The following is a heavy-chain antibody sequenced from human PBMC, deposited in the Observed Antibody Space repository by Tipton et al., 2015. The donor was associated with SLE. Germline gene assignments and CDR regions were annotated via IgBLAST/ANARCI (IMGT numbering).Heavy chain of an antibody. CDR1: GGSISSSSYY. CDR3: ARGIAAAGFDP. Sequence: TLSLTCTVSGGSISSSSYYWGWIRQPPGKGLEWIGNIYYSGSTYYNPSLKSRVTISVDTSKNQFSLKLSSVTAADTAVYYCARGIAAAGFDPWGQGTLVTASS. D-gene: IGHD6-13*01. CDR2: IYYSGST. V-gene: IGHV4-39*07. J-gene: IGHJ5*02.